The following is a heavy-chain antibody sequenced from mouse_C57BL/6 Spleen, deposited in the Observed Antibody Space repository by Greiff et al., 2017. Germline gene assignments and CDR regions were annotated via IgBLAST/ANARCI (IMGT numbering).Heavy chain of an antibody. CDR1: GFTFSDYG. D-gene: IGHD4-1*01. V-gene: IGHV5-17*01. Sequence: EVKLMESGGGLVKPGGSLKLSCAASGFTFSDYGMHWVRQAPEKGLEWVAYISGGSSTIYYADTVKGRFTISRDNAKNNLFLQMTSLRSEDTAMYYGARPGTGYWDFDGWGTGTTVTVSS. J-gene: IGHJ1*03. CDR3: ARPGTGYWDFDG. CDR2: ISGGSSTI.